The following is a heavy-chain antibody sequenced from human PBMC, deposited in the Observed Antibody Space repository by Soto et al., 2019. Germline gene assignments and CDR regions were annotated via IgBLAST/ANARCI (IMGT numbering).Heavy chain of an antibody. D-gene: IGHD3-3*01. CDR2: ITWNSANI. CDR3: CRGRPLVQLGYYFDS. CDR1: GFTFDDYA. Sequence: EVQLVESGGGLVQPGRSLRLSCAASGFTFDDYAIHWVRQAPGKGLEWVSGITWNSANIDYADSVKGRFTISRDNAKNSLYPQMNRLRPEDTGMYFFCRGRPLVQLGYYFDSWGQGTLVTVSS. V-gene: IGHV3-9*01. J-gene: IGHJ4*02.